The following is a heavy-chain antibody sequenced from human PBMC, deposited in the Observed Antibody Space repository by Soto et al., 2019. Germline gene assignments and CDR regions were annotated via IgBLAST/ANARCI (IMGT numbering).Heavy chain of an antibody. J-gene: IGHJ6*02. V-gene: IGHV2-26*01. Sequence: SGPTLVNPTETLTLTCSVSGFSLSNATMGVNWIRQPPGKALEWLAHIFSNDEKSYSTSLKSRLTISKDTSKSQVVLTMTNMDPVDTATYYCARIRAGTTGSYYYAMDVWGQGTTVTVSS. CDR2: IFSNDEK. CDR1: GFSLSNATMG. CDR3: ARIRAGTTGSYYYAMDV. D-gene: IGHD1-1*01.